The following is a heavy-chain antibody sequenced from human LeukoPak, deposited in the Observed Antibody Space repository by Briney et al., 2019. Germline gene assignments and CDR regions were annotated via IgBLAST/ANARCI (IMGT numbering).Heavy chain of an antibody. J-gene: IGHJ4*02. V-gene: IGHV3-66*01. CDR1: GFTVSNNY. CDR3: ANLGIAAAGIFDY. Sequence: PGGSLRLSCAASGFTVSNNYMSWVRQAPGKGLEWVSVIYSGGSTYYADSVKGRFTISRDNSKNTLYLQMNSLRAEDTAVYYCANLGIAAAGIFDYWGQGTLVTVSS. D-gene: IGHD6-13*01. CDR2: IYSGGST.